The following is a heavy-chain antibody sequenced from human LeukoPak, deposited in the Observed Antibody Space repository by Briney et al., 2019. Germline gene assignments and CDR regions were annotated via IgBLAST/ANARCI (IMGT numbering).Heavy chain of an antibody. D-gene: IGHD5-24*01. Sequence: SQTLSLTCAISGDSVSSNIAAWHWIRQSPSRGLEWLGRTYYKSKWYNDYAVSVKSRITFNPDTSENQFSLKLSSVTAADTAVYYCARGRDGYNSVWGQGTLVTVSS. CDR1: GDSVSSNIAA. V-gene: IGHV6-1*01. J-gene: IGHJ4*02. CDR2: TYYKSKWYN. CDR3: ARGRDGYNSV.